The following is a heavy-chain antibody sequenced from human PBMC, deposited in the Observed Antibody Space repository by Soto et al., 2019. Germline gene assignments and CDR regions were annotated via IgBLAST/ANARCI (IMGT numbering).Heavy chain of an antibody. CDR2: INHSGST. CDR1: GGSFSGYY. J-gene: IGHJ2*01. V-gene: IGHV4-34*01. D-gene: IGHD2-15*01. Sequence: QVQLQQWGAGLLKPSETLSLTCAVYGGSFSGYYWSWIRQPPGKGLEWIGEINHSGSTNYNPSLKCLVAIAGDTSKNQFSLTLSSVTAADTAVYYCARGRSARFWYFDLWGRGTLVTVSS. CDR3: ARGRSARFWYFDL.